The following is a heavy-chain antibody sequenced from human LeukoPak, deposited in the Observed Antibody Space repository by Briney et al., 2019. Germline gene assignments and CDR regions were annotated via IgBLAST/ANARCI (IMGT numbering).Heavy chain of an antibody. V-gene: IGHV3-48*02. D-gene: IGHD5-18*01. J-gene: IGHJ4*02. CDR2: ISSTGYTM. CDR3: TRDGLHTAHFDY. Sequence: PGGSLRLSCAASGFTVSSHYMNWVRQAPGKGLEWVSYISSTGYTMYYADSVKGRFTISRDNAKNSLYLQMNGLRDEDTAVYYCTRDGLHTAHFDYWGQGTLVTVSS. CDR1: GFTVSSHY.